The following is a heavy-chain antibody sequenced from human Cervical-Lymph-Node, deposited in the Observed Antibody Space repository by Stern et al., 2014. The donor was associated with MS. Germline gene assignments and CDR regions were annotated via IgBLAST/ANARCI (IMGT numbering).Heavy chain of an antibody. V-gene: IGHV1-69*01. CDR3: ARSAYSTSSYNY. CDR1: GGTFNTNV. D-gene: IGHD6-6*01. Sequence: VQLVESGAEVKKPGSSVKVSCKASGGTFNTNVISWVRQAPGQGLEWMGGIIPIFGTALYAQKFQGRVTITANESTRAGYMELSSLRSESTAVYCCARSAYSTSSYNYWGQGTLVIVSS. CDR2: IIPIFGTA. J-gene: IGHJ4*02.